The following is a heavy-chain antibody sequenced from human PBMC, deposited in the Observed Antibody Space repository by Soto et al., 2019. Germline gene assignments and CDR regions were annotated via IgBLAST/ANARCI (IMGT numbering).Heavy chain of an antibody. Sequence: ESGGGVVQPGRSLRLSCAASGFTFSSYGMHWVRQAPGKGLEWVAVISYDGSNKYYADSVKGRFTISRDNSKNTLYLQMNSLRAEDTAVYYCAKDRRFLEWLAQGLDYWGQGTLVTVSS. D-gene: IGHD3-3*01. CDR2: ISYDGSNK. V-gene: IGHV3-30*18. J-gene: IGHJ4*02. CDR3: AKDRRFLEWLAQGLDY. CDR1: GFTFSSYG.